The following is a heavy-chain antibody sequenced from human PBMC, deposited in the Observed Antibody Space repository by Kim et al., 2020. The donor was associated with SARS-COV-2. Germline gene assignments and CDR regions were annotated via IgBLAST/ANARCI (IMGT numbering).Heavy chain of an antibody. Sequence: GGSLRLSCAASGFTFSSYAMSWVRQAPGKGLEWVSAISGSGGSTYYADSVKGRFTISRDNSKNTLYLQMNSLRAEDTAVYYCAKGLGIAVAGWAPGDYWGQGTLVTVSS. CDR1: GFTFSSYA. J-gene: IGHJ4*02. D-gene: IGHD6-19*01. V-gene: IGHV3-23*01. CDR2: ISGSGGST. CDR3: AKGLGIAVAGWAPGDY.